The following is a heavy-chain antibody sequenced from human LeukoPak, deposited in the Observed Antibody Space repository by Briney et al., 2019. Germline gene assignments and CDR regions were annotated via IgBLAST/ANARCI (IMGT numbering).Heavy chain of an antibody. CDR1: GGPISHYY. D-gene: IGHD3-22*01. CDR3: ARETSSGYYNWFDS. CDR2: GYYTGRT. Sequence: TPSETLSLTCTVSGGPISHYYWSWIRQPPGKGLEWIGYGYYTGRTNYNPSLKSRVTISVDTSKNQISLKLSSVTAADTAVYYCARETSSGYYNWFDSWGQGTLVTVSS. J-gene: IGHJ5*01. V-gene: IGHV4-59*01.